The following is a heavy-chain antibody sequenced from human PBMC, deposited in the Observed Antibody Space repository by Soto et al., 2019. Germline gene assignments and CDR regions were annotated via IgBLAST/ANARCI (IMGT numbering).Heavy chain of an antibody. CDR1: GFTFSSYG. Sequence: QVQLVESGGGVVQPGRSLRLSCAASGFTFSSYGMHWVRQAPGKGLEWVAVISYDGSKKYYADSVKGRFTISRDNSKNTLYLQMNSLRAEDTAVYYCAKEGYCISTSCYAAYYYYGMDVWGQGTTVTVSS. D-gene: IGHD2-2*01. CDR2: ISYDGSKK. CDR3: AKEGYCISTSCYAAYYYYGMDV. V-gene: IGHV3-30*18. J-gene: IGHJ6*02.